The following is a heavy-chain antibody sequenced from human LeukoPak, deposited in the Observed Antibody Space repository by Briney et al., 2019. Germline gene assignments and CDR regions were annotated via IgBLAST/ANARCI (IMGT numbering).Heavy chain of an antibody. V-gene: IGHV4-34*01. Sequence: SETLSLTCAVYGGSFSGYYWSWIRQPPGKGLEWIGEINHSGSANYNPSLKSRVTISVDTSKNQFSLKLSSVTAADTAVYYCARLRAVTRSSSWLQVRRRFDYWGQGTLVTVSS. CDR3: ARLRAVTRSSSWLQVRRRFDY. D-gene: IGHD6-13*01. CDR1: GGSFSGYY. J-gene: IGHJ4*02. CDR2: INHSGSA.